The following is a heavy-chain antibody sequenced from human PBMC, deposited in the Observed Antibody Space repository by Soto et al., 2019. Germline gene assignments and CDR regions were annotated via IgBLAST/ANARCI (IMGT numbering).Heavy chain of an antibody. CDR3: ARHSLGITIFGVVSNNWFDP. CDR1: GDSVSSNSAA. J-gene: IGHJ5*02. CDR2: TYYRSKWYN. V-gene: IGHV6-1*01. D-gene: IGHD3-3*01. Sequence: PSQTLSLTCAISGDSVSSNSAAWNWIRQSPSRGLEWLGRTYYRSKWYNDYAVSVKSRITINPDTSKNQFSLKLSSVTAADTAVYYCARHSLGITIFGVVSNNWFDPWGQGTLVTVSS.